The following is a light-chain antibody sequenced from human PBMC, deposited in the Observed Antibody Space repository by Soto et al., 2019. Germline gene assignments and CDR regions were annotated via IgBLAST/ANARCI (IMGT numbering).Light chain of an antibody. V-gene: IGKV3-20*01. CDR2: GAS. Sequence: EIVLTQSPGTLSLSPGERATLSCRASQSVSSSYLAWYQQRPGRAPRLLIYGASSRATGIPDRFSGSGSRTDFTLTISRLEPEDFAVYYCQQYGSSPLTFGGGTKVEI. CDR3: QQYGSSPLT. J-gene: IGKJ4*01. CDR1: QSVSSSY.